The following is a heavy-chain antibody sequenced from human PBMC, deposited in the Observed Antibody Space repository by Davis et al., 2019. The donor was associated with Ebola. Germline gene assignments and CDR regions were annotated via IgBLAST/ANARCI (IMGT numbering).Heavy chain of an antibody. CDR2: ISYDGSNK. V-gene: IGHV3-30*18. CDR3: AKSGLSFGVVKYHYGMDV. D-gene: IGHD3-3*01. CDR1: AITFSSYA. Sequence: GESLKISCADSAITFSSYAMTWVRQAPGKGLEWVAVISYDGSNKYYADSVKGRFTISRDNSKKTLYLQMNSLRAEDTAVYYCAKSGLSFGVVKYHYGMDVWGKGTTVTVSS. J-gene: IGHJ6*04.